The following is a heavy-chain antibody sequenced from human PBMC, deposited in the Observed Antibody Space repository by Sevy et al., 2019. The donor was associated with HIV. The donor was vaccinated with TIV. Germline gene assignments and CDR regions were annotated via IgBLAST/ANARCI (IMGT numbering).Heavy chain of an antibody. CDR3: ARVIMDIVLIGGMDV. CDR2: ISSSSSYI. D-gene: IGHD2-8*01. J-gene: IGHJ6*02. Sequence: GGSLRLSCAASGFTFSSYSMNWVRQAPGKGLVWVSSISSSSSYIYYADSVKGRFTISRDNAKNSLYLQMNSLRAEDTAVYYCARVIMDIVLIGGMDVWGQGTTVTVSS. CDR1: GFTFSSYS. V-gene: IGHV3-21*01.